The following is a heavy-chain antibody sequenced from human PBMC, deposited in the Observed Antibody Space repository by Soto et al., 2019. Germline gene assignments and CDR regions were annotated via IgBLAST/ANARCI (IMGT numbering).Heavy chain of an antibody. Sequence: EVQLLESGGGLVRPGGSLRLSCTASGFSFSSYALSWVRQAPGKGLEWVSTISGSDGKTYYADSVKGRFSISRDTSKSTLYLEMTSPRVDDTVVYYGARWSFLDYWGQGTRVTVS. V-gene: IGHV3-23*01. CDR1: GFSFSSYA. CDR2: ISGSDGKT. J-gene: IGHJ4*02. D-gene: IGHD1-26*01. CDR3: ARWSFLDY.